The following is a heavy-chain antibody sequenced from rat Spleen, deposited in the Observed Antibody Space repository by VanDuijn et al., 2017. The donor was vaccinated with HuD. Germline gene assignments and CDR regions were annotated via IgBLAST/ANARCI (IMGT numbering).Heavy chain of an antibody. CDR1: GFTFSTAW. D-gene: IGHD4-1*01. J-gene: IGHJ2*01. V-gene: IGHV6-6*01. CDR3: AWTGY. Sequence: EVQLVESGGGLVQPGRSLKLSCATSGFTFSTAWMYWYRQFPEKRLEWVARIKAKTNNYATDYTESVKGRFTISRDDSKSSIYLQINNLKEEDTAIYYCAWTGYWGQGVMVTVSS. CDR2: IKAKTNNYAT.